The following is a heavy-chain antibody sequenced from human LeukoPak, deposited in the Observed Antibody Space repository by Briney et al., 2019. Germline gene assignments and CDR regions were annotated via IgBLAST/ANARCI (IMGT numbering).Heavy chain of an antibody. D-gene: IGHD6-19*01. CDR1: GGSISSYC. Sequence: PSETLSLTCTVSGGSISSYCWGWIRQPPGKGLEWIGYIYYSGSTNYNPSLKSRVTISLDTSKNQFSLKLSSVTAADTAVYYCARRASGRTFDYWGQGTLVTVSS. CDR3: ARRASGRTFDY. V-gene: IGHV4-59*01. J-gene: IGHJ4*02. CDR2: IYYSGST.